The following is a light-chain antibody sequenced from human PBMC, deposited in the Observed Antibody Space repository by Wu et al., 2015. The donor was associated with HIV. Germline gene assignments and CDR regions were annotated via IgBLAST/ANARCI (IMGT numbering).Light chain of an antibody. V-gene: IGKV3-20*01. CDR3: QQYNYWPRT. CDR1: QSVNSNY. Sequence: EIVLTQSPGTLSLSPGERATLSCRASQSVNSNYLTWYQQKPGQAPRLLIYGASSRATGIPARFSAWESGTDFTLTITSLQSDDFAVYYCQQYNYWPRTFGQGTKVEIK. J-gene: IGKJ1*01. CDR2: GAS.